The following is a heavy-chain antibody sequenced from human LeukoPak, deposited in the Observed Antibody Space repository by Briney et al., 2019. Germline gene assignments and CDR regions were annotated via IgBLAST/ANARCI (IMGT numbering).Heavy chain of an antibody. CDR1: GFAFRSYW. J-gene: IGHJ4*02. V-gene: IGHV3-7*03. Sequence: GGSLRLSCAASGFAFRSYWMTWVRQAPGKGLEWVANIKRDGSEKYYVDSVKGRFTISRDNAKNSLYLQMNSLKTEDTAVYYCTGYGDYGLSYFDYWGQGTLVTVSS. CDR2: IKRDGSEK. CDR3: TGYGDYGLSYFDY. D-gene: IGHD4-17*01.